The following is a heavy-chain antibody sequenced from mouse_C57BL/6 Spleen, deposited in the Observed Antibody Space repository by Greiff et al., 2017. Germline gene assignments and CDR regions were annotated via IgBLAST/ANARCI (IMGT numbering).Heavy chain of an antibody. CDR1: GFTFSDYG. CDR3: ARPNDGYLPDWFAY. V-gene: IGHV5-17*01. Sequence: EVKLMESGGGLVKPGGSLKLSCAASGFTFSDYGMHWVRQAPEKGLEWVAYISSGSSTIYYADTVKGRFTISRDNAKNTRFLQMTSLRSEDTAMYYCARPNDGYLPDWFAYWGQGTLVTVSA. CDR2: ISSGSSTI. J-gene: IGHJ3*01. D-gene: IGHD2-3*01.